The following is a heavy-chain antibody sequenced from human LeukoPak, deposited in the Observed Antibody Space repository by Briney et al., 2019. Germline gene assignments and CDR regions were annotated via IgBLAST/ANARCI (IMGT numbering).Heavy chain of an antibody. J-gene: IGHJ5*01. V-gene: IGHV3-43*02. D-gene: IGHD1-26*01. CDR1: GFNVDDYA. Sequence: GGSLRLSCVASGFNVDDYALHWVRQAPGKGLEWISLISGDGKTTHYANSVKGRFTISRDNSENSLYLRMSSLRSEDTALYYCAKGVRSGTYYNCFDSWDQGTLVTVSS. CDR2: ISGDGKTT. CDR3: AKGVRSGTYYNCFDS.